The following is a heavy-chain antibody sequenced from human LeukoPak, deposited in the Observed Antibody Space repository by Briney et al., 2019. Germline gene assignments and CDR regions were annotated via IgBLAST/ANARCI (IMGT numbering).Heavy chain of an antibody. Sequence: GGSLRLSCAASGFTFSSYGMHWVRQAPGKGLEWVAFIRYDGSNKYYADSVKGRFTISRDSSKNTLYLQMNSLRAEDTAVYYCAKDLAHIVGATTGDYWGQGTLVTVSS. CDR2: IRYDGSNK. D-gene: IGHD1-26*01. J-gene: IGHJ4*02. V-gene: IGHV3-30*02. CDR3: AKDLAHIVGATTGDY. CDR1: GFTFSSYG.